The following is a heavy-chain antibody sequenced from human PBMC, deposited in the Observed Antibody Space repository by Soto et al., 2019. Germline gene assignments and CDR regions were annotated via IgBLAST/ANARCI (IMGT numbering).Heavy chain of an antibody. Sequence: QVQLVQSGAEVKKPGASVTVSCKTSGYTFSNYGINWVRQAPGQGLEWMGWISGYNGNTNYAQTVQGRVTMTTDTSTGTVYMELMSLKSADTAIYYCSRFIMVGGWFDPNYYHGMDVWGQGTTVTVSS. J-gene: IGHJ6*02. CDR1: GYTFSNYG. V-gene: IGHV1-18*01. CDR3: SRFIMVGGWFDPNYYHGMDV. CDR2: ISGYNGNT. D-gene: IGHD6-19*01.